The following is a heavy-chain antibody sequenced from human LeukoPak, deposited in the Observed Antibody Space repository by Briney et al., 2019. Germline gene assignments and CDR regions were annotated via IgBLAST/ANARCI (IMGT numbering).Heavy chain of an antibody. J-gene: IGHJ4*02. CDR1: GGSISSSSYY. Sequence: SETLSLTCTVSGGSISSSSYYWGWIRQPPGKGLEWIGSIYYSGSTYYNPSLKSRVTISVDTSRNQFSLKLSSVTAADTAVYYCARRADPYYYGSGSYLFDYWGQGTLVTVSS. CDR2: IYYSGST. CDR3: ARRADPYYYGSGSYLFDY. V-gene: IGHV4-39*01. D-gene: IGHD3-10*01.